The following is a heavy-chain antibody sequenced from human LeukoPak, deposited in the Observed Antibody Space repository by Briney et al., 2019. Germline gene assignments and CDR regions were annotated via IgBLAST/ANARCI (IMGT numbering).Heavy chain of an antibody. J-gene: IGHJ4*02. CDR3: AKGSSEQWLVLDY. Sequence: PGQSLTLSCAASGFTFTSNGMRWDRQAQGTWREWEAVISYDGSNKYYAESVKGRFTISRDNSKNTLYLQMNSLRAEDTAVYYCAKGSSEQWLVLDYWGQGTLVTVSS. D-gene: IGHD6-19*01. CDR2: ISYDGSNK. V-gene: IGHV3-30*18. CDR1: GFTFTSNG.